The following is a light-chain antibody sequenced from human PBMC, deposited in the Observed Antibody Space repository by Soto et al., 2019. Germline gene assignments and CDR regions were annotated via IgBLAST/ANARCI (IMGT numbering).Light chain of an antibody. CDR2: GAS. Sequence: DIVLTQSPGTLSLSPGERATLSCGASQSINSRSLAWYQQKPGQAPRLLIYGASSRATGIPDRFSGSGSGTDFTLTISRLEPEDFAVYYCQQYGSSRTFGQGTKVDIK. V-gene: IGKV3-20*01. J-gene: IGKJ1*01. CDR3: QQYGSSRT. CDR1: QSINSRS.